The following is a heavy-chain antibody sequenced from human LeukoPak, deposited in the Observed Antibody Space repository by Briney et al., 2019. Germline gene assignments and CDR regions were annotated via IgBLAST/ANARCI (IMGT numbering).Heavy chain of an antibody. CDR1: GGSISSSSYY. CDR3: ARRVVTYYFDY. V-gene: IGHV4-39*07. D-gene: IGHD2-21*02. Sequence: SETLSLTCTVSGGSISSSSYYWGWIRQPPGKGLEWIGEINHSGSTNYNPSLKSRVTISVDTSKNQFSLKLSSVTAADTAVYYCARRVVTYYFDYWGQGTLVTVSS. J-gene: IGHJ4*02. CDR2: INHSGST.